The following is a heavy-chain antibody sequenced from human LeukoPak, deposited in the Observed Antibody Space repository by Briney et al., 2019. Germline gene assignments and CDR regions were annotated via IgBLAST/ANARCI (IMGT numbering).Heavy chain of an antibody. Sequence: GGSLRLSCAASGFTFSSYAMSWVRQAPGKGLEWVSAISGSGGSTYYADSVKGRFTLSRDNSKNTLYLQMNSLRAEDTAVYYCAKQLLIWYYFDYWGQGTLVTVSS. CDR2: ISGSGGST. D-gene: IGHD2-2*01. CDR3: AKQLLIWYYFDY. V-gene: IGHV3-23*01. J-gene: IGHJ4*02. CDR1: GFTFSSYA.